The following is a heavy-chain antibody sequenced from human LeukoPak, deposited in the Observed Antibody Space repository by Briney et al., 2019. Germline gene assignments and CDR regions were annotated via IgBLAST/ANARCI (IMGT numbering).Heavy chain of an antibody. V-gene: IGHV1-8*01. J-gene: IGHJ4*02. CDR1: GYTFTSYD. D-gene: IGHD3-22*01. Sequence: ASVKVSCKASGYTFTSYDINWVRQATGQGLEGMGWMNPNSGNTGYAQMFQARVTMTRNTSISTDYMELSSLRSEDTAVYYCARGESPFHYDSSGYVYWGQGTLVTVSS. CDR3: ARGESPFHYDSSGYVY. CDR2: MNPNSGNT.